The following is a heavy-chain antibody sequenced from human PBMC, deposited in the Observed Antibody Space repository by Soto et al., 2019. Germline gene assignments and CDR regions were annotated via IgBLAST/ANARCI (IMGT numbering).Heavy chain of an antibody. V-gene: IGHV3-23*01. CDR2: ISGSGGST. CDR3: AKEQAAAAYFDY. D-gene: IGHD6-13*01. CDR1: GFSCSSYA. J-gene: IGHJ4*02. Sequence: GWSLRLSCAASGFSCSSYAMSWVRQAPGKGLEWVSAISGSGGSTYYAGSVKGRFTISRDNSKNTLYLQMNSLRAEDTAVYYCAKEQAAAAYFDYWGQGTLVTASS.